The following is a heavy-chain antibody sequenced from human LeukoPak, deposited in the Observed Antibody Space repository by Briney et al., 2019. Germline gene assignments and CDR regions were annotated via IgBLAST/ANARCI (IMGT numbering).Heavy chain of an antibody. J-gene: IGHJ6*02. V-gene: IGHV3-23*01. CDR3: AKDGLWFGEYPDVGYCYYGMDV. CDR1: GFTFSSYA. Sequence: PGGSLRLSCAASGFTFSSYAMSWVPQAPGKGLEWVSAISGSGGSTYYADSAKGRFTISRDNSKNTLYLQMNSLRAEDTAVYYCAKDGLWFGEYPDVGYCYYGMDVWGQGTTVTVSS. CDR2: ISGSGGST. D-gene: IGHD3-10*01.